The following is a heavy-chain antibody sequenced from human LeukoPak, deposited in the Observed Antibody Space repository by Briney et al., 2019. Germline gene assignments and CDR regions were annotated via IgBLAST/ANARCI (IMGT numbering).Heavy chain of an antibody. J-gene: IGHJ6*03. CDR1: GFTLSSYW. CDR2: ISRSGSTI. V-gene: IGHV3-48*04. Sequence: PGGSLRLSCAASGFTLSSYWMHWVRQAPGKGLEWVSYISRSGSTIFYADSVKGRFTISRDNAKNSVSLQMNSLRAEDTAVYFCARPTWTNYMDVWGKGTAVTISS. D-gene: IGHD3/OR15-3a*01. CDR3: ARPTWTNYMDV.